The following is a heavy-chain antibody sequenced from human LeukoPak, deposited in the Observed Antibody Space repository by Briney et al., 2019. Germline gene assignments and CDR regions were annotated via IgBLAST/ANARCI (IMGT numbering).Heavy chain of an antibody. CDR3: ARDYAAVAGFDY. J-gene: IGHJ4*02. CDR2: ISYDGSNK. Sequence: GGSLRLSYAASGFTFSSYAMHWVRQAPGKGLEWVAVISYDGSNKYYADSVKGRFTISRDNSKNTLYLQMNSLRAEDTAVYYCARDYAAVAGFDYWGQGTLVTVSS. CDR1: GFTFSSYA. V-gene: IGHV3-30-3*01. D-gene: IGHD6-19*01.